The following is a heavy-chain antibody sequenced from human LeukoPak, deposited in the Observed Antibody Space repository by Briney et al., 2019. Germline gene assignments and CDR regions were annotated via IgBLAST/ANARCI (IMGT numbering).Heavy chain of an antibody. CDR2: ISWNSGSI. V-gene: IGHV3-9*01. CDR1: GFTFDDYA. D-gene: IGHD6-19*01. J-gene: IGHJ4*02. CDR3: AKGDTAVAGTMGY. Sequence: GGSLRLSCAASGFTFDDYAMHWVRQAPGKGLEWVSGISWNSGSIGYADSVKGRFTISRDNAKNSLYLQMNSLRAEDTALYYCAKGDTAVAGTMGYWGQGTLVTVSS.